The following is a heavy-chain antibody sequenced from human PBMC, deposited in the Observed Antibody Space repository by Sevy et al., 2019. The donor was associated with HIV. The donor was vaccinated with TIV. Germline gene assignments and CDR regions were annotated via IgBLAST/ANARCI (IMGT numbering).Heavy chain of an antibody. Sequence: GGSLRLSCAASGFTFSTYWMHWVRQAPGKGLVWVARINGDGSSTAYADSVKGRFTISRDNAKNTLHLQMNSLRAEDTAAYYCARSGTYTPWGQGTLVTVSS. CDR1: GFTFSTYW. CDR2: INGDGSST. CDR3: ARSGTYTP. J-gene: IGHJ5*02. V-gene: IGHV3-74*01. D-gene: IGHD3-3*01.